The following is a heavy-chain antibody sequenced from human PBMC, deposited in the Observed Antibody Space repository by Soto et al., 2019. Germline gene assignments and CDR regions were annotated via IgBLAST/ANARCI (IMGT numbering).Heavy chain of an antibody. CDR1: GYSFSSYW. V-gene: IGHV5-10-1*01. CDR2: IDPSDSYT. Sequence: LKISCKGSGYSFSSYWITWVRQMPGKGLEWMGRIDPSDSYTNYSPSFQGHVTISADKSISTAYLQWSSLKASDTAMYYCARQAIFGVIIIAFDIWGQGTMVTVSS. D-gene: IGHD3-3*01. J-gene: IGHJ3*02. CDR3: ARQAIFGVIIIAFDI.